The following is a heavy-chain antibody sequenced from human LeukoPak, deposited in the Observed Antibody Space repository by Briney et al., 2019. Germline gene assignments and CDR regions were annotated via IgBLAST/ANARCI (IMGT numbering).Heavy chain of an antibody. Sequence: PGGSLRLSCAASGFTFDDYAMHWVRQAPGKGLEWVSGISWNSGSIGYADSVKGRFTISRDNAKNSLYLQMNSLRAEDTALYYCARQKLYFAPPMGFDYWGQGSLVTVSS. V-gene: IGHV3-9*01. CDR3: ARQKLYFAPPMGFDY. D-gene: IGHD3-9*01. J-gene: IGHJ4*02. CDR1: GFTFDDYA. CDR2: ISWNSGSI.